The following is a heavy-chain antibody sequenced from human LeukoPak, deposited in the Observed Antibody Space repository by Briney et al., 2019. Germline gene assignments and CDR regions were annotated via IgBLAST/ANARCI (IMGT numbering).Heavy chain of an antibody. CDR1: GFTFSSYE. D-gene: IGHD3-22*01. CDR3: ARDLMIVMVEEEGSADY. J-gene: IGHJ4*02. CDR2: ISNSGSNR. Sequence: GGSLRLSCAASGFTFSSYEMNWVRQAPGKGLEWVSCISNSGSNRYYADSVKGRFTISRDNAKNSVYLQMNSLRAEDTAVYYCARDLMIVMVEEEGSADYWGQGTLVTVSS. V-gene: IGHV3-48*03.